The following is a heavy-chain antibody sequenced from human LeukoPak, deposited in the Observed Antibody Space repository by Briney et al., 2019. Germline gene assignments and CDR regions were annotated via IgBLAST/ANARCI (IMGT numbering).Heavy chain of an antibody. CDR2: MYYSGTT. J-gene: IGHJ6*02. Sequence: SETLALTCTVSGASVSSFYWNWIRQPPGKGLEWIGSMYYSGTTNYDPSFKSRVTISLDTSKNEFSLRLKSLTAADTAVYYCAGQVGARIRYYYTSGLDVWGQGTTVAVSS. V-gene: IGHV4-59*02. D-gene: IGHD1-26*01. CDR1: GASVSSFY. CDR3: AGQVGARIRYYYTSGLDV.